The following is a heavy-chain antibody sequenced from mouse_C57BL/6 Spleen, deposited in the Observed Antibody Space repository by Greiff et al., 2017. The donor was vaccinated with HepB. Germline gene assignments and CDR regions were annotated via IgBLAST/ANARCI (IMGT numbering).Heavy chain of an antibody. V-gene: IGHV5-17*01. D-gene: IGHD2-12*01. Sequence: EVKLQESGGGLVKPGGSLKLSCAASGFTFSDYGMHWVRQAPEKGLEWVAYISSGSSTIYYADTVKGRFTISRDNAKNTLFLQMTSLRSEDTAMYYCAREDYTRFAYWGQGTLVTVSA. J-gene: IGHJ3*01. CDR2: ISSGSSTI. CDR1: GFTFSDYG. CDR3: AREDYTRFAY.